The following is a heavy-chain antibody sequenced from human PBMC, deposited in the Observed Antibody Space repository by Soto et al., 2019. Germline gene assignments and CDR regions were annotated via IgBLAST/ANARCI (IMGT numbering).Heavy chain of an antibody. D-gene: IGHD3-22*01. CDR1: GFTFSSYG. V-gene: IGHV3-30*18. J-gene: IGHJ3*02. Sequence: PGGSLRLSCAASGFTFSSYGMHWVRQAPGKGLEWVAVISYDGSNKYYADSVKGRFTISRDNSKNTLYLQMNSLRAEDTAVYYCAKDYYDSSGWDAFDIWGQGTMVTVSS. CDR2: ISYDGSNK. CDR3: AKDYYDSSGWDAFDI.